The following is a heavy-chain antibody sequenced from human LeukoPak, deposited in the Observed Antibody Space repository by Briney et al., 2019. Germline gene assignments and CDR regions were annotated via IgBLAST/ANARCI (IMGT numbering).Heavy chain of an antibody. V-gene: IGHV3-23*01. CDR2: ISGNDEST. Sequence: GGSLRLSCAASGFSCSTRGMSWVRQAPGKGLEWVSAISGNDESTFYADSVKGRFTISRDNSRNTLYLQLSSLSAEDSAIYYCARDRRPARTYSGFFDYWGQGTLVTVSS. D-gene: IGHD5-12*01. J-gene: IGHJ4*02. CDR1: GFSCSTRG. CDR3: ARDRRPARTYSGFFDY.